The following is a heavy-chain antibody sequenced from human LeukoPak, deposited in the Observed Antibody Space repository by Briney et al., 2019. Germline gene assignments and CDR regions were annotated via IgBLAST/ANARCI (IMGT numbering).Heavy chain of an antibody. Sequence: GGSLRLSCAASGFTFSDYYMSWIRQAPGKGLEWVSYISSSGSTIYYADSVKGRFTISRDNAKNSLYLQMNSLRAEDTAVYYCAREGTAYCGGDCYPHFFDYWGQGTLVTVSS. CDR2: ISSSGSTI. V-gene: IGHV3-11*01. CDR1: GFTFSDYY. J-gene: IGHJ4*02. CDR3: AREGTAYCGGDCYPHFFDY. D-gene: IGHD2-21*02.